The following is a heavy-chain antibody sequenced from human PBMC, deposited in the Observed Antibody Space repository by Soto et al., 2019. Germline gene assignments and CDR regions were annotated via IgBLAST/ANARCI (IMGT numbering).Heavy chain of an antibody. D-gene: IGHD6-19*01. CDR2: VSGTGDIT. J-gene: IGHJ3*02. Sequence: EVQLLESRGGLVQPGGSLRLSCAASGLTFTTYAMTWVRQAPGKGLEWVSSVSGTGDITYYADSVKGRFTISRDNSKNTVYLQMSSLRAEDTAVYYCAKAHASGWSIPGAFDIWGQGTMVTVSS. CDR3: AKAHASGWSIPGAFDI. CDR1: GLTFTTYA. V-gene: IGHV3-23*01.